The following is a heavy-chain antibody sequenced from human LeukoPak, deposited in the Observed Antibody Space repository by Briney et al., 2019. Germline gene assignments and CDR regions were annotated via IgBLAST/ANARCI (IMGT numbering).Heavy chain of an antibody. D-gene: IGHD1-1*01. Sequence: GGSLRLSCAASGFTFKNYAMSWVRQTPGKGLEWVSAIGDTDADGKYAHSVKGRFTISRDNSRNTLYPHLNSLRVEDTAIYYCGRDWKLDYWGQGTLVTVSS. CDR2: IGDTDADG. CDR3: GRDWKLDY. J-gene: IGHJ4*02. CDR1: GFTFKNYA. V-gene: IGHV3-23*01.